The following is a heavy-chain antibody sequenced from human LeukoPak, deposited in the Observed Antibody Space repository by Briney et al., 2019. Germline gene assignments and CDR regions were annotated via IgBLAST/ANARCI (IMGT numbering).Heavy chain of an antibody. CDR3: AKEGGDGYNRYFDY. J-gene: IGHJ4*02. Sequence: GGSLRLSCAASGFTFSTYGMNWVRQAPGKGLEWVSTISRSGDITYYADSMKGRFTISRDNSKNTLYLQMNSLRAEDTAVYYCAKEGGDGYNRYFDYWGQGTLVTVSS. V-gene: IGHV3-23*01. D-gene: IGHD5-24*01. CDR1: GFTFSTYG. CDR2: ISRSGDIT.